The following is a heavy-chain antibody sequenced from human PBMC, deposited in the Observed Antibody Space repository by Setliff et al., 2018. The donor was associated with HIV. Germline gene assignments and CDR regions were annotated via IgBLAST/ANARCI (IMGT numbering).Heavy chain of an antibody. D-gene: IGHD6-6*01. Sequence: ASVKVSCKTSAYTFNCYYMHWIRQAPGQGLEWMGLIGPSGSSTTYAQNFQGRVTMSRDTSTNTVYMELSSLRSEDTAVYYCARDHIAARSVDYWGQGTLVTVSS. CDR1: AYTFNCYY. CDR3: ARDHIAARSVDY. J-gene: IGHJ4*02. V-gene: IGHV1-46*02. CDR2: IGPSGSST.